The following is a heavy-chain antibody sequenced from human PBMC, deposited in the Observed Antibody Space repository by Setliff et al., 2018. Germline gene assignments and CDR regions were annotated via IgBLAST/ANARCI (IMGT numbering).Heavy chain of an antibody. J-gene: IGHJ6*03. CDR2: IYPGDSHT. CDR1: GYSFSNFW. D-gene: IGHD2-15*01. CDR3: ARLPSPGYCDYYYYYMDV. Sequence: PGESLKISCKGSGYSFSNFWIGWVRQMPGKGLEWMGIIYPGDSHTRYSPSFQGQVTMSADKSINTAYLQWSNLKASDTAIYYCARLPSPGYCDYYYYYMDVWGKGTTVTVSS. V-gene: IGHV5-51*01.